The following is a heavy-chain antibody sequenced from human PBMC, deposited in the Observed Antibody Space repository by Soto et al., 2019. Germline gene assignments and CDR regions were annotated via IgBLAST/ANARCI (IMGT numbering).Heavy chain of an antibody. CDR3: ARDWALDY. J-gene: IGHJ4*02. Sequence: GASVKVSCKAAGYTFNAYSMHWVRQAPGQGLEWMGMINPSGDSTTYAQNFQGRVTMTRDTSTTTVYMELSGLRSEDTAVYYCARDWALDYWGQGTLVTSP. CDR1: GYTFNAYS. V-gene: IGHV1-46*02. CDR2: INPSGDST. D-gene: IGHD7-27*01.